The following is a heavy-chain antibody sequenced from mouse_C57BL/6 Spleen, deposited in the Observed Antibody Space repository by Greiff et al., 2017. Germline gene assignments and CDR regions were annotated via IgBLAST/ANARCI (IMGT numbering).Heavy chain of an antibody. CDR3: ARTDYGSSTRYFDG. V-gene: IGHV1-64*01. CDR1: GYTFTSYW. Sequence: VQLQQPGAELVKPGASVKLSCKASGYTFTSYWMHWVKQRPGQGLEWIGMIHPNSGSTNYNEKFKSKATLTVDKSSSTAYMQLSSLTSEDSAVYYCARTDYGSSTRYFDGWGTGTTVTVSS. D-gene: IGHD1-1*01. J-gene: IGHJ1*03. CDR2: IHPNSGST.